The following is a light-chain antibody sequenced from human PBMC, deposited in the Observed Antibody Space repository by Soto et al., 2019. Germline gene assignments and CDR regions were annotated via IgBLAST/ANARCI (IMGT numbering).Light chain of an antibody. Sequence: MVIAQAKSIHSGYRGIIKNISCRACQSVSSKLGWYQEKPGQAPRLLIYGASARATGIPARLSGSGSGTEFTLTNSSLQSEDFGVCYSQWYNKWPWRFSQGTKVDI. V-gene: IGKV3-15*01. CDR3: QWYNKWPWR. CDR2: GAS. J-gene: IGKJ1*01. CDR1: QSVSSK.